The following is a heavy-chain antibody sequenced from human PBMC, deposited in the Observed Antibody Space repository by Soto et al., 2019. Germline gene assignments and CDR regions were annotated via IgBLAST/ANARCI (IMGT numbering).Heavy chain of an antibody. Sequence: ASVKVSCKASGGTFSSYAISWVRQAPGQGLEWMGGIIPIFGTANYAQKFQGRVTITADESTSTAYMELSSQRSEDTAVYYCASAITIFGVVPDRTYYYNGMDVWGQGATVTVSS. V-gene: IGHV1-69*13. J-gene: IGHJ6*02. CDR3: ASAITIFGVVPDRTYYYNGMDV. CDR1: GGTFSSYA. D-gene: IGHD3-3*01. CDR2: IIPIFGTA.